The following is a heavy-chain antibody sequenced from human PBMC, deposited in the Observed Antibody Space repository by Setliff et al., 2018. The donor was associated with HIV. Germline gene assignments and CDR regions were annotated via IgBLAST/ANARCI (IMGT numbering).Heavy chain of an antibody. CDR2: ILYSGIT. CDR1: GGSFTSRSYY. CDR3: ARSKTFYDFWGGYYTHGAFKI. D-gene: IGHD3-3*01. V-gene: IGHV4-39*01. J-gene: IGHJ3*02. Sequence: SETLSLTCTVSGGSFTSRSYYWGWIRQPPGKGLEWIGSILYSGITYYNPSLKSRVTISVDTFKNQFSLNLTSVTAADTAVYYCARSKTFYDFWGGYYTHGAFKIWGLGTMVTVSS.